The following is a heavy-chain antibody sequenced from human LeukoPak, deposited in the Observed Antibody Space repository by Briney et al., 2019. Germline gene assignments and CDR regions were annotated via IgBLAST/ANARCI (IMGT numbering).Heavy chain of an antibody. CDR1: GFTFSTYA. J-gene: IGHJ2*01. CDR2: ISGSGGGT. D-gene: IGHD3-16*01. V-gene: IGHV3-23*01. Sequence: GGSLRLSGAASGFTFSTYAMSWVRQAPGKGLEWVSAISGSGGGTYYADSVEGRFTISRDNSKNTLYLQLNSLRAEDTAVYYCAKVINYWYFDVWGRGALVTVSS. CDR3: AKVINYWYFDV.